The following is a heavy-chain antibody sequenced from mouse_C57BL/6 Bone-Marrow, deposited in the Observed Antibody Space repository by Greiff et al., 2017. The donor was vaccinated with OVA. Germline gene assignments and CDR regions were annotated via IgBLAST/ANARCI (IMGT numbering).Heavy chain of an antibody. CDR1: GYTFTSYT. V-gene: IGHV1-4*01. CDR3: ARAFTPFFDY. CDR2: INPSSGYT. D-gene: IGHD1-1*01. Sequence: VHLVESGAELARPGASVKLSCKASGYTFTSYTMHWVKQRPGQGLEWIGYINPSSGYTKYNQKFKDKATLTADKSSSTAYMQLSSLTSEDSAVYYCARAFTPFFDYWGQGTTLTVSS. J-gene: IGHJ2*01.